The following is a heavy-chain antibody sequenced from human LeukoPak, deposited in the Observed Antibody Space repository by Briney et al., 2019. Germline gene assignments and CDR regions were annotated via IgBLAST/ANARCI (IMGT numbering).Heavy chain of an antibody. Sequence: KPSETLSLTCTASGVSISSYYWSWIRQPPGKGLEWIGYIYYSGSTNYNPSLKSRVTISVDTSKNQFSLKLSSVTAADTAVYYCARVATLGGRLYYYYYMDVWGKGTTVTVSS. D-gene: IGHD2-15*01. J-gene: IGHJ6*03. CDR1: GVSISSYY. CDR2: IYYSGST. V-gene: IGHV4-59*01. CDR3: ARVATLGGRLYYYYYMDV.